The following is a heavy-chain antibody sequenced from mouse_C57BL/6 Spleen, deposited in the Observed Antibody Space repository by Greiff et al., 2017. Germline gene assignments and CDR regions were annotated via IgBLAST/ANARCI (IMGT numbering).Heavy chain of an antibody. V-gene: IGHV1-22*01. D-gene: IGHD2-2*01. Sequence: VQLQQSGPELVKPGASVKMSCKASGYTFTDYNMHWVKQSHGKSLEWIGYINPNNGGTSYNQKFKGKATLTVNKSSSTAYMELRSLTSEDSAVYYCARDYGYSAWFAYWGQGTLVTVSA. J-gene: IGHJ3*01. CDR3: ARDYGYSAWFAY. CDR2: INPNNGGT. CDR1: GYTFTDYN.